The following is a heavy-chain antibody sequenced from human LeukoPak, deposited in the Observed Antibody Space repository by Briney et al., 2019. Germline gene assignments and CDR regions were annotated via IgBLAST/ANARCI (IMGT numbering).Heavy chain of an antibody. CDR3: EGYGGV. CDR2: IYYSGST. D-gene: IGHD6-13*01. J-gene: IGHJ4*02. CDR1: GVSISSTAYY. Sequence: SETLSLTCTVSGVSISSTAYYWSWIRQPPGKGLEWIGYIYYSGSTYYSPSLKSRVTISVDTSKNQFSLRLTPVTAADTAVYYCEGYGGVWGQGTLVTVS. V-gene: IGHV4-30-4*01.